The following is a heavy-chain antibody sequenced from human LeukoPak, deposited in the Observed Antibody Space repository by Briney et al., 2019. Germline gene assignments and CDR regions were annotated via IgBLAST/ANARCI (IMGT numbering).Heavy chain of an antibody. Sequence: ASVKVSCKASGYTFTNYGFTWVRQVPGQGLEWMGWINPDSGGTIYAQKFQGRVTMTRDTSISTAYMELKRLRSDDTAIYYCARGNYDSSDYASPASGYFDFWGQGTLVTVSS. CDR2: INPDSGGT. J-gene: IGHJ4*03. CDR3: ARGNYDSSDYASPASGYFDF. CDR1: GYTFTNYG. V-gene: IGHV1-2*02. D-gene: IGHD3-22*01.